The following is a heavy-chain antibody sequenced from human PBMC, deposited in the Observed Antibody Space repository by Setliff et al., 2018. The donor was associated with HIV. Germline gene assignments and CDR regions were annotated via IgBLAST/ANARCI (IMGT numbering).Heavy chain of an antibody. CDR3: ARGLYDSSGYYRVFDY. J-gene: IGHJ4*02. CDR2: IYYSGST. D-gene: IGHD3-22*01. V-gene: IGHV4-61*08. Sequence: PSETLSLTCTVSAGSITSGDYYWSWIRQPPGKGLEWIGYIYYSGSTNYNPSLKSRVTISVDTSKNQFSLKLSSVTAADTAVYYCARGLYDSSGYYRVFDYWGQGALVTVSS. CDR1: AGSITSGDYY.